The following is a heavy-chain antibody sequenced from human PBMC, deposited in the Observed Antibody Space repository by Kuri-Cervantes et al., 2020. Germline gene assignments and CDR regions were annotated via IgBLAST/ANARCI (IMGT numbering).Heavy chain of an antibody. V-gene: IGHV4-61*08. CDR3: ARGAAFGWEDYYYGMDV. D-gene: IGHD6-25*01. J-gene: IGHJ6*02. CDR2: IYYSGST. Sequence: SETLSLTCTVSGGSISSGGYYWSWIRQHPGKGLEWIGYIYYSGSTNYNPSLKSRVTISVDTSKNQFSLKLSSVTAADTAVYYCARGAAFGWEDYYYGMDVWGQGTTVTVSS. CDR1: GGSISSGGYY.